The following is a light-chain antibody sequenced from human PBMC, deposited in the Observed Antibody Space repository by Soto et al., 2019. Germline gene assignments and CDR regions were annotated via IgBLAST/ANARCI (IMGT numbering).Light chain of an antibody. Sequence: QSVLTQPPSASGSPGQSVTVSCTGTSSDVGGYNFVSWYQQHPGKAPKLMIYEVSKRPSGVPDRFSGSKSGNTVSLTVSGLQSEDDADYYCSSYAGSNNYVFGTGTKVTV. CDR3: SSYAGSNNYV. CDR2: EVS. V-gene: IGLV2-8*01. CDR1: SSDVGGYNF. J-gene: IGLJ1*01.